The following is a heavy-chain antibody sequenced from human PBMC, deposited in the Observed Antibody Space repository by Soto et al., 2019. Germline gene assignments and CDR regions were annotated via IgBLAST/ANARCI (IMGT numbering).Heavy chain of an antibody. CDR3: ARALLRPGLYYYYYMDV. Sequence: SETLSLTCAVYGGSFSGYYWSWIRQPPGKGLEWFGEINHSGSTNYNPSLKSRVTISVDTSKNQFSLKLSSVTAADTAVYSCARALLRPGLYYYYYMDVWGKGTTVTVSS. D-gene: IGHD2-15*01. CDR1: GGSFSGYY. CDR2: INHSGST. J-gene: IGHJ6*03. V-gene: IGHV4-34*01.